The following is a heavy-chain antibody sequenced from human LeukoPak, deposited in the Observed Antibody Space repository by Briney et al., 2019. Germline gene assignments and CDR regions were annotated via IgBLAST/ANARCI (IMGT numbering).Heavy chain of an antibody. V-gene: IGHV4-4*07. CDR2: IYTSGST. D-gene: IGHD6-13*01. CDR1: GGSISSYY. Sequence: GSLRLSCTVSGGSISSYYWSWIRQPAGKGLEWIGRIYTSGSTNYNPSLKSRVTMSVDTSKNQFSLKLSSVTAADTAVYYCARGLIAAAGTTYYFDYWGQGTLVTVSS. J-gene: IGHJ4*02. CDR3: ARGLIAAAGTTYYFDY.